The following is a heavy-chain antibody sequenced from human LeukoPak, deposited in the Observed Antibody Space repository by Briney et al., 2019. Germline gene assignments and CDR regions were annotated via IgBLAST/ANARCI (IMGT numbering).Heavy chain of an antibody. CDR3: AKMRRGYTSSSVGY. CDR2: ISDSGATT. D-gene: IGHD6-13*01. V-gene: IGHV3-23*01. CDR1: GFTFSSYA. Sequence: GGSLRLSCAASGFTFSSYALSWVRQAPGKGLEWVSTISDSGATTYYADSVKGRFTISRDNSKNTLYLQMNSLRAEDTAVYYCAKMRRGYTSSSVGYWGQGTLVTVSS. J-gene: IGHJ4*02.